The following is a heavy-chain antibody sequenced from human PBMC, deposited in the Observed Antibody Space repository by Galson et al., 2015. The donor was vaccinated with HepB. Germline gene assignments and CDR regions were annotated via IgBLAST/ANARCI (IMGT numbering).Heavy chain of an antibody. Sequence: ETLSLTCTVSSNSMSSYYWNWIRQPAGKGLEWIGRIYASGNTNYNPSLKSRVTMSVGTSKNQFSLKLSSVTAADTAVYYCARSSNYGPFPYLDYWGQGILVTVSS. D-gene: IGHD3-10*01. V-gene: IGHV4-4*07. J-gene: IGHJ4*02. CDR3: ARSSNYGPFPYLDY. CDR2: IYASGNT. CDR1: SNSMSSYY.